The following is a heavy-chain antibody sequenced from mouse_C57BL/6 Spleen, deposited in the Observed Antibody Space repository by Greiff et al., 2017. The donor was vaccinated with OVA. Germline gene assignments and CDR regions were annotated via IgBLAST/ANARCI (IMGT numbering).Heavy chain of an antibody. CDR1: GYSITSGYY. CDR3: ARAGNYFDY. CDR2: ISYDGSN. J-gene: IGHJ2*01. Sequence: DVQLQESGPGLVKPSQSLSLTCSVTGYSITSGYYWNWIRQLPGNKLEWMGYISYDGSNNYNPSLKNRISIPRDTSKNQFFLKLNSVTTEDTATYYCARAGNYFDYWGQGTTLTVSS. V-gene: IGHV3-6*01.